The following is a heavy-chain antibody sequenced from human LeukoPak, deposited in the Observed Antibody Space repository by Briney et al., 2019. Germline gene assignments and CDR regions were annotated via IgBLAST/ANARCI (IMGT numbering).Heavy chain of an antibody. Sequence: PGGSLRLSCAASGFTFSSYSMNWVRQAPGKGLEWVSYISSSSSTIYYADSVKGRFTISRDNAKNSLYLQMNSLRAEDTAVYYCARGPAGFPLDYWGQGTLVTVSS. J-gene: IGHJ4*02. CDR3: ARGPAGFPLDY. D-gene: IGHD6-19*01. V-gene: IGHV3-48*04. CDR2: ISSSSSTI. CDR1: GFTFSSYS.